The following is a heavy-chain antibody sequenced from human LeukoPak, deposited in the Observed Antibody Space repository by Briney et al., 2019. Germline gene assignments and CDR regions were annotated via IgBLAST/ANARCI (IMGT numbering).Heavy chain of an antibody. V-gene: IGHV3-23*01. D-gene: IGHD2-2*01. CDR3: ARDMEVVPAAVSLDY. CDR1: GFTFSGYA. Sequence: PGGSLRLSCAASGFTFSGYAMSWARQAPGKGREWVSSLSGSGASTFYADSVQGRLTIARDNNNNTLYLQMNSLRAEDTGVYYCARDMEVVPAAVSLDYWGQGTLVTVSS. CDR2: LSGSGAST. J-gene: IGHJ4*02.